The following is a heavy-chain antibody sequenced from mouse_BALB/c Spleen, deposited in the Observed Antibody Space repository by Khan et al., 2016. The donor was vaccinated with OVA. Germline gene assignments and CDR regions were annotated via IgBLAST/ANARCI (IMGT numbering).Heavy chain of an antibody. J-gene: IGHJ3*01. D-gene: IGHD2-1*01. CDR1: GYTFTNYW. V-gene: IGHV1-7*01. CDR3: ARRGVYGIFAY. CDR2: INPSTDYT. Sequence: QVQLKESGAELAKPGASVKMSCKASGYTFTNYWMHWVKQRPGQGLEWIGYINPSTDYTEYNQKFKDKATLTAEKSSSTAYMQLSSLTSEDSAVYYCARRGVYGIFAYWGQGTLVTVSA.